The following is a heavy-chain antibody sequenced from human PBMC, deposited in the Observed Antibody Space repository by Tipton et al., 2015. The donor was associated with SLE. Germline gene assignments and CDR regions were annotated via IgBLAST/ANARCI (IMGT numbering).Heavy chain of an antibody. V-gene: IGHV3-53*04. CDR1: GFTFSSYA. CDR2: IYSGGST. D-gene: IGHD2-8*01. CDR3: ARAEPGYCTNGVCFGS. J-gene: IGHJ5*02. Sequence: SLRLSCAASGFTFSSYAMSWVRQAPGKGLEWVSVIYSGGSTYYADSVKGRFTISRHNSKNTLYLQMNSLRAEDTAVYYCARAEPGYCTNGVCFGSWGQGTLVTVSS.